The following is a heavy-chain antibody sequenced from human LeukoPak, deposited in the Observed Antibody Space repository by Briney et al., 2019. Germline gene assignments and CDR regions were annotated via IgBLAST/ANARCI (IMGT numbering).Heavy chain of an antibody. D-gene: IGHD2-2*01. V-gene: IGHV5-51*03. J-gene: IGHJ3*02. CDR1: GYSFTSCW. Sequence: GESLKISYKGSGYSFTSCWIGWVRQMPGKGLEWMGIIYPGDSDTRYSPSFQGQVTISADKSISTAYLQWSSLKASDTAMYYCARLLSAIVVVPAAGAFDIWGQGTMVTVSS. CDR2: IYPGDSDT. CDR3: ARLLSAIVVVPAAGAFDI.